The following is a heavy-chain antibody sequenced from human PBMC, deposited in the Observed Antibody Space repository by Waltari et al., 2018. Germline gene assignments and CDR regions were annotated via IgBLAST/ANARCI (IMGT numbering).Heavy chain of an antibody. J-gene: IGHJ6*02. CDR2: IWADGGNE. D-gene: IGHD3-22*01. V-gene: IGHV3-33*01. CDR1: GFTFSTYG. CDR3: VRDTNDSSGYFDYYYGMDV. Sequence: QVELVESGGGVVQPGRSLRLSCIASGFTFSTYGIHWVRQAPGKGLEWVGVIWADGGNENYGDSVKGRFTISRDNSKNTVYLQMNTLRAEDTAVYYCVRDTNDSSGYFDYYYGMDVWGQGTTVTVSS.